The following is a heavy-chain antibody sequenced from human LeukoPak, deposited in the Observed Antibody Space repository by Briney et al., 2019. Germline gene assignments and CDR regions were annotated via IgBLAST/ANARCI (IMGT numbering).Heavy chain of an antibody. CDR1: GFTFSSYA. D-gene: IGHD6-13*01. Sequence: GGSLRPSCAASGFTFSSYAMSWVRQAPGKGLEWVSSISSSSSYIYYADSVKGRFTISRDNAKNSLYLQMNSLRAEDTAVYYCARAHLIASLDYWGQGTLVTVSS. CDR3: ARAHLIASLDY. CDR2: ISSSSSYI. J-gene: IGHJ4*02. V-gene: IGHV3-21*01.